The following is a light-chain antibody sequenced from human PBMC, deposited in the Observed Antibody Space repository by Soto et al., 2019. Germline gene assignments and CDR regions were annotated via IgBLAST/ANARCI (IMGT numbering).Light chain of an antibody. CDR3: QQCHTWTPIA. CDR1: QSVSTN. CDR2: GAS. Sequence: EMMVTQTLATVSGCPGERATLACGSSQSVSTNLAWYQQKPGQAPRLLIYGASTRATGIPARFSGSGSGPEFTLAISRLQSEAFERYSGQQCHTWTPIAIGQGTRLEIK. J-gene: IGKJ5*01. V-gene: IGKV3-15*01.